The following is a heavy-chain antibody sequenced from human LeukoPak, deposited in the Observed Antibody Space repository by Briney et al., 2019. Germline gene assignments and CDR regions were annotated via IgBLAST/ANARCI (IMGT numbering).Heavy chain of an antibody. Sequence: PGGPLRLSCAASELTFRSNWRSWVRQAPGRGREGGANINQDGSEKYFVDSAKGRFTISRDNAKNSLHLQMNTLRAEDTAVYYCARERDGRFFDYWGQGTLVTVSS. D-gene: IGHD5-24*01. V-gene: IGHV3-7*01. CDR2: INQDGSEK. CDR1: ELTFRSNW. J-gene: IGHJ4*02. CDR3: ARERDGRFFDY.